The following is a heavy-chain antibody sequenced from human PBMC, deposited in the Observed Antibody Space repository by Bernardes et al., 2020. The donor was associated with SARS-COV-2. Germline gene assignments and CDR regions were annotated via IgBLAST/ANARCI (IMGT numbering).Heavy chain of an antibody. V-gene: IGHV7-4-1*02. D-gene: IGHD3-22*01. CDR3: ARTNFDYYDSSGYYLDY. CDR1: GYTFTSYA. J-gene: IGHJ4*02. CDR2: INTNTGNP. Sequence: AAAKVSCKASGYTFTSYAMNWVRQAPGQGLEWMGWINTNTGNPTYAQGFTGRFVFSLDTSVSTAYLQISSLKAEDTAVYYCARTNFDYYDSSGYYLDYWGQGTLVTVSS.